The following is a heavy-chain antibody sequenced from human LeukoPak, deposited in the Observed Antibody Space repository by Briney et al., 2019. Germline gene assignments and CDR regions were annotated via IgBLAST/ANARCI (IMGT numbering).Heavy chain of an antibody. J-gene: IGHJ4*02. CDR3: ARVGLTNWYYFDY. V-gene: IGHV3-7*01. CDR1: GFTFSAYW. Sequence: GGSLRLSCAASGFTFSAYWMTWVRQAPGKGLEWVANINEGGNVKFYVDSVKGRFTISRDNTKISLHLQMYSLRAEDTAVYYCARVGLTNWYYFDYWGQGTLVTVSS. CDR2: INEGGNVK.